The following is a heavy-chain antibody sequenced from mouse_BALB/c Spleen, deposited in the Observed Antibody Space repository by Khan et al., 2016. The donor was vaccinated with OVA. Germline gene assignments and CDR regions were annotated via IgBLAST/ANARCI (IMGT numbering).Heavy chain of an antibody. V-gene: IGHV14-1*02. CDR2: IDPENGNT. Sequence: EVQLQQSGAELVRPGALVKLSCKASGFNIKDYYIHWVKQRPEQGLEWIGWIDPENGNTIYDPKFQGKASITADTSSNTAYLQLSSLTSEDTAVYYCARDGYSHGFAYWGQGTLVTVSA. CDR3: ARDGYSHGFAY. CDR1: GFNIKDYY. D-gene: IGHD2-3*01. J-gene: IGHJ3*01.